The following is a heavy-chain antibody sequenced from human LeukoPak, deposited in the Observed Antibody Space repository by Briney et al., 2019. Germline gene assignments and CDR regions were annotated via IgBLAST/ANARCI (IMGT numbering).Heavy chain of an antibody. Sequence: SETLSLTCTVSGGSISSYYWSWIRQPPGKGLEWIGYIYYSGSTNYNPSLKSRVTISVDTSKNQFSLKLSSVTAADTAVYYCASRLLWFGTPTGTDYWGQGTLVTVSS. V-gene: IGHV4-59*08. J-gene: IGHJ4*02. CDR1: GGSISSYY. D-gene: IGHD3-10*01. CDR3: ASRLLWFGTPTGTDY. CDR2: IYYSGST.